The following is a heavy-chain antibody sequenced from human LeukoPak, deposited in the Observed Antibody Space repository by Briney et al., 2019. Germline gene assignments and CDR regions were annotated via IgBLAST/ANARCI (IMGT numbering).Heavy chain of an antibody. CDR2: IYTSGIT. Sequence: PGGSLRLSCAVSGFTVSSNFMSWVRQAPGKGPEWVSVIYTSGITYYADSVRGRFSIYRDNPKNTLYLQMDSLTVEDTAVYYCAREDAGGTYSFDYWGERILGTVSS. CDR3: AREDAGGTYSFDY. V-gene: IGHV3-66*01. CDR1: GFTVSSNF. J-gene: IGHJ4*02. D-gene: IGHD1-26*01.